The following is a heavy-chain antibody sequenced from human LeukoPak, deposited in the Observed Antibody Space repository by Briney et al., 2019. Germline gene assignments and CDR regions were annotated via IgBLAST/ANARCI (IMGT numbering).Heavy chain of an antibody. V-gene: IGHV3-48*03. Sequence: GGSLRLSCAASGFTFSSYEMNWVGQAPGKGGEGGSYISSSGSTIYYADSVKGRFTISRDNAKNSLYLQMNSLRAEDTAVYYCAREDVGALDWGQGTLVTVSS. CDR2: ISSSGSTI. D-gene: IGHD1-26*01. CDR3: AREDVGALD. CDR1: GFTFSSYE. J-gene: IGHJ4*02.